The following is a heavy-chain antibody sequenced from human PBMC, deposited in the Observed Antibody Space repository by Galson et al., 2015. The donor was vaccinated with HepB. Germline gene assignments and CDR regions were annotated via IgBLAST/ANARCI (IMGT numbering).Heavy chain of an antibody. Sequence: SLRLSCAASGYTFSSYWMSWVRQAPGKGLEWVGNINQDGSVTHYIDPVKGRFTISRDNAKNSLFLQMNNLRAEDTALYYCARDPIRRGYTYGNFDYWGQGTLVTVSS. CDR3: ARDPIRRGYTYGNFDY. V-gene: IGHV3-7*03. CDR2: INQDGSVT. J-gene: IGHJ4*02. CDR1: GYTFSSYW. D-gene: IGHD5-18*01.